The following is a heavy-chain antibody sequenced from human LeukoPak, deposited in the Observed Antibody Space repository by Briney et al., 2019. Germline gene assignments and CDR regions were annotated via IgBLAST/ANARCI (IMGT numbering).Heavy chain of an antibody. J-gene: IGHJ4*02. Sequence: GGSLRLSCAASGFTFDDYAMHWVRQAPGKGLEWVSLISWDGGSTYYADSVKGRFTISRDNSKNSLYLQMNSLRSDDTAVYYCARAIAVAEATWGQGTLVTVSS. V-gene: IGHV3-43D*03. D-gene: IGHD6-19*01. CDR1: GFTFDDYA. CDR2: ISWDGGST. CDR3: ARAIAVAEAT.